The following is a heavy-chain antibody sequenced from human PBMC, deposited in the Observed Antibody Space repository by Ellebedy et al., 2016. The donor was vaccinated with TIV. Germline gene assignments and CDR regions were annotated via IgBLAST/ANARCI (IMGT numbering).Heavy chain of an antibody. CDR3: AKDGRDGYNSYYYYGMDV. CDR1: GFTFSSYA. CDR2: ISGSGGST. V-gene: IGHV3-23*01. J-gene: IGHJ6*02. Sequence: PGGSLRLSCAASGFTFSSYAMSWVRQAPGKGLASVSAISGSGGSTYYADSVKGRFTISRDNSKNTLYLQMNSLRAEDTAVYYCAKDGRDGYNSYYYYGMDVWGQGTTVTVSS. D-gene: IGHD5-24*01.